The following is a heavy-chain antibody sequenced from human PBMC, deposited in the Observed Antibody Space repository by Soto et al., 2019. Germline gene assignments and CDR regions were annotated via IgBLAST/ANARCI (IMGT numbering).Heavy chain of an antibody. D-gene: IGHD2-21*01. J-gene: IGHJ6*02. Sequence: GESLKISCKGSGYSFTSYWISWVRQMPGKGLEWMGRIDPSDSYTNYSPSFQGHVTISADKSISTAYLQWSSLKASDTAMYYCASPGEDYYYYGMDVWGQGTTVTVSS. CDR1: GYSFTSYW. CDR3: ASPGEDYYYYGMDV. V-gene: IGHV5-10-1*01. CDR2: IDPSDSYT.